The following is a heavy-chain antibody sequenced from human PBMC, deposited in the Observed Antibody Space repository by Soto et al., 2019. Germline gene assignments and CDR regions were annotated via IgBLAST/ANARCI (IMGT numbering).Heavy chain of an antibody. J-gene: IGHJ3*02. CDR1: GFTVSSYA. CDR2: ISGSGGST. Sequence: GGSLRLSCAAFGFTVSSYAMSWVRQAPGKGREWVTAISGSGGSTYYADSVKGRFTISRDNSKNTLYLQMNSLRAEDTAVYYCAKSYYGSGSYDAFDIWGQGTMVTVSS. D-gene: IGHD3-10*01. CDR3: AKSYYGSGSYDAFDI. V-gene: IGHV3-23*01.